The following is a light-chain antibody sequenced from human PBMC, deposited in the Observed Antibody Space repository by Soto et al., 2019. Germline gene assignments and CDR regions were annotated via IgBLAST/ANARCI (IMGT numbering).Light chain of an antibody. CDR3: LQHNSFPFA. Sequence: DIQVTQSPYSLSASVGDRVTITCRASQGVGDRLGWYQQKPGNAPKRLIYATSNLESGVPSRFSGSGSGTEFTLTISSLQPEDLATYYRLQHNSFPFAFGPGTKVDFK. J-gene: IGKJ3*01. CDR1: QGVGDR. V-gene: IGKV1-17*01. CDR2: ATS.